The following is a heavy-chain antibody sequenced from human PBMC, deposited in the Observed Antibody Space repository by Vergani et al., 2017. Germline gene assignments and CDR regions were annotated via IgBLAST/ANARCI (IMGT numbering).Heavy chain of an antibody. CDR2: ISGSGGST. Sequence: EVQLLESGGGLVQPGGSLRLSCAASGFTFSSYAMSWVRQAPGKGLEWVSAISGSGGSTYYADSVKGRFTISRDNSKNTLYLQMNSLRAEDTAVYYCAKDREVVRGYYYGMDVWGQGTTVTVSS. V-gene: IGHV3-23*01. CDR1: GFTFSSYA. J-gene: IGHJ6*02. D-gene: IGHD4-23*01. CDR3: AKDREVVRGYYYGMDV.